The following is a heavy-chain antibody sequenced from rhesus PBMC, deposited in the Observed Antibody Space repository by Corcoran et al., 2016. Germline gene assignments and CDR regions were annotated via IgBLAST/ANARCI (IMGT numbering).Heavy chain of an antibody. Sequence: QVQLQESGPGLVKPSETLSLTCAVSGGPISRHYWNWLRQPPGKGLACIGYIGGSRGSTYYNPSLKSRVTISTDTSKNQFALKLSSVTAADTAVYYCGLVDFWGQGLRVTVSS. D-gene: IGHD3-3*01. V-gene: IGHV4-165*02. CDR3: GLVDF. CDR2: IGGSRGST. J-gene: IGHJ3*01. CDR1: GGPISRHY.